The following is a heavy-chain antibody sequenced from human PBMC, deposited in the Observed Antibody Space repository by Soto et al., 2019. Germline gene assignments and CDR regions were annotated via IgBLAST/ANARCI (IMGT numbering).Heavy chain of an antibody. Sequence: GGSLRLSCAASKFTFWTHWMHWVRQAPGKGLVWVSRINSDGTSTDYADSVKGRFTVSRDNAKNTLYLQMNSLRVEDTAVYYCVRESDWELDYWGQGTLVTVSS. CDR2: INSDGTST. V-gene: IGHV3-74*01. J-gene: IGHJ4*02. CDR3: VRESDWELDY. CDR1: KFTFWTHW. D-gene: IGHD1-26*01.